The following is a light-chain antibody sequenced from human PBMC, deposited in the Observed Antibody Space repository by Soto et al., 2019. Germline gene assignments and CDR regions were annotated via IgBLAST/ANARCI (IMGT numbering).Light chain of an antibody. CDR1: QSISSL. CDR2: KAS. Sequence: IQMSHSASPLSASAGDRCTITCRASQSISSLLAWYQQKPGKAPKLLIYKASSLESGVPSRFSGSGSGTEFTLTISSLQPDDFATYYCQQYNSYSRTFGQGTKVDIK. J-gene: IGKJ1*01. V-gene: IGKV1-5*03. CDR3: QQYNSYSRT.